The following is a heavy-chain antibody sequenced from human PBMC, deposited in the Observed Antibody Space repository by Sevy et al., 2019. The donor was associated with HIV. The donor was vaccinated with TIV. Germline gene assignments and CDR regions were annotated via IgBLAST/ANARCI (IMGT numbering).Heavy chain of an antibody. J-gene: IGHJ1*01. CDR1: GYTFTSYI. Sequence: SSVKVSCKTSGYTFTSYIITWVRQAPGQGLEWMGRISPFNGDTNYAQILQGRITISTDTSTSTAYMELRSLKSDDTAMYYGARAPSGSQGPGQYFHHWGQGTLVTVSS. V-gene: IGHV1-18*01. D-gene: IGHD1-26*01. CDR2: ISPFNGDT. CDR3: ARAPSGSQGPGQYFHH.